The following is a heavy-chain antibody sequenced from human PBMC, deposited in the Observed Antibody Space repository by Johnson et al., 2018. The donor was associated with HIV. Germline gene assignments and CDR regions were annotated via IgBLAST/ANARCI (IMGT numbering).Heavy chain of an antibody. CDR3: AKRSATGDDAFDI. D-gene: IGHD3-16*01. J-gene: IGHJ3*02. Sequence: VQLVESGGGLIQPGGSLRLSCVASGFTVSSNYMSWVRQAPGKGLEWVSVIYSGGSTDYADSVKGRFTISRDDSKNTVHLQISSLRPEDTAVYYCAKRSATGDDAFDIWGQGTMVTVSS. CDR2: IYSGGST. V-gene: IGHV3-66*01. CDR1: GFTVSSNY.